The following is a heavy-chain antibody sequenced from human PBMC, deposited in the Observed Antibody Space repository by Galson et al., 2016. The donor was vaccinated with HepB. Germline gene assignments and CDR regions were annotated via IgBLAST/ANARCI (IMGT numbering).Heavy chain of an antibody. CDR3: ATMDYNANSAY. V-gene: IGHV3-7*01. D-gene: IGHD4-11*01. CDR1: GFTFRNYW. CDR2: IKEDGSED. J-gene: IGHJ4*02. Sequence: SLRLSCAASGFTFRNYWMSWVRQAPGKGLEWVANIKEDGSEDYYVDAVRGRFTISRDNAKNSLYFQMNSLRDEDTAAYYCATMDYNANSAYWGQGTLVTVSS.